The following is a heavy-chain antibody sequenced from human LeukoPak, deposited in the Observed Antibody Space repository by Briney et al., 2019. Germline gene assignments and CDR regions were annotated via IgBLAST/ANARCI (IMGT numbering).Heavy chain of an antibody. V-gene: IGHV1-69*13. CDR1: GGTFSIYA. CDR3: ARPIRLGELSSFDY. CDR2: IIPIFGTA. Sequence: SVKVSCKASGGTFSIYAISWVRQAPGQGLEWMGGIIPIFGTANYAQKFQGRVTITADESTSTAYMELSSLRSEDTAVYYCARPIRLGELSSFDYRGQGTLVTVSS. J-gene: IGHJ4*02. D-gene: IGHD3-16*02.